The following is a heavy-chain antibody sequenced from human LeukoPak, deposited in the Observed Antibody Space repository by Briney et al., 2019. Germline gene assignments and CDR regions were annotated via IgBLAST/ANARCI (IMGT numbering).Heavy chain of an antibody. CDR2: TNPSGDST. D-gene: IGHD3-22*01. J-gene: IGHJ4*02. CDR1: GYTFTSYY. V-gene: IGHV1-46*01. CDR3: ARDGNYYDSSGYYYFDY. Sequence: ASVKVSCKASGYTFTSYYMYWVRQAPGQGLEWMGITNPSGDSTRYAQKFQGRVTMTRDTSTSTVYMELSSLRSEDTAVYYCARDGNYYDSSGYYYFDYWGQGTLVTVSS.